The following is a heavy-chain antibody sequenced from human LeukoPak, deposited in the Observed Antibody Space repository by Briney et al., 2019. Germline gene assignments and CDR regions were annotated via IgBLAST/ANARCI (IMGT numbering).Heavy chain of an antibody. CDR1: GFTFSSYG. V-gene: IGHV3-33*01. CDR3: ARDANFGYDAFDI. CDR2: IWDDGSNK. D-gene: IGHD3-10*01. J-gene: IGHJ3*02. Sequence: GGSLRLSCAASGFTFSSYGMHWVRQAPGKGLEWVAVIWDDGSNKYYADSVRGRFTISRDNSKNTLYLQVNSLRVEDTAIYYCARDANFGYDAFDIWGQGTMVIVSS.